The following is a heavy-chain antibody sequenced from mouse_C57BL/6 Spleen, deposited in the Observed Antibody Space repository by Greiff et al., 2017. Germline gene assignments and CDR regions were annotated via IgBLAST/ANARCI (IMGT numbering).Heavy chain of an antibody. CDR2: IYPGDGDT. J-gene: IGHJ3*01. Sequence: QVQLQQSGPELVKPGASVKISCKASGYAFSSSWMNWVKQRPGKGLEWIGRIYPGDGDTNYNGKFKGKATLTADKSSSTAYMQLSSLTSEDSAVYFCARGGREGAWFAYWGQGTLVTVSA. CDR1: GYAFSSSW. CDR3: ARGGREGAWFAY. V-gene: IGHV1-82*01. D-gene: IGHD3-3*01.